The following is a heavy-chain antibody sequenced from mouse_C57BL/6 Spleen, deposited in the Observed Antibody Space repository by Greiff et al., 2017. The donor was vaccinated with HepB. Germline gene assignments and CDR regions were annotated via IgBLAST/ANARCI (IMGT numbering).Heavy chain of an antibody. Sequence: QVQLQQPGAELVMPGASVKLSCKASGYTFTSYWMHWVKQRPGQGLEWIGEIDPSDSYTNYNQKFKGKSTLTVDKSSSTAYMQLSSLTSEDSAVYYCARPAYGSRSAMDYWGQGTSVTVSS. V-gene: IGHV1-69*01. CDR1: GYTFTSYW. D-gene: IGHD1-1*01. CDR3: ARPAYGSRSAMDY. J-gene: IGHJ4*01. CDR2: IDPSDSYT.